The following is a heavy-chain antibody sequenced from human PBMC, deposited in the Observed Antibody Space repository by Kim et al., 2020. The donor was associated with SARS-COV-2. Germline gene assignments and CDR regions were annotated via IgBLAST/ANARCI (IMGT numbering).Heavy chain of an antibody. CDR1: GYSFTGYY. V-gene: IGHV1-2*06. Sequence: ASVKVSCKASGYSFTGYYMHWVRQAPGQGLEWMGRINPDSGDTNYAQRFHDRVTMTRDTSIRTAYMDLGRLTSDDTAVYYCARGARVSRNRGFIAAPYFWGQGTLVTVSS. CDR3: ARGARVSRNRGFIAAPYF. CDR2: INPDSGDT. J-gene: IGHJ4*02. D-gene: IGHD3-10*01.